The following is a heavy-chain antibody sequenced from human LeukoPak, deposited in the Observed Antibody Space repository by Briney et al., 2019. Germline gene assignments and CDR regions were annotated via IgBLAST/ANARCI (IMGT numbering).Heavy chain of an antibody. Sequence: ASVKVSCKASGGTFSSYAISWVRQAPGQGLEWMGGIIPIFGTANYAQKFQGRVTITADESTSTAYMELSSLRYEDTAVYYCASSWGYYDILTGPYYYGMDVWGQGTTVAVSS. CDR1: GGTFSSYA. D-gene: IGHD3-9*01. J-gene: IGHJ6*02. CDR2: IIPIFGTA. CDR3: ASSWGYYDILTGPYYYGMDV. V-gene: IGHV1-69*01.